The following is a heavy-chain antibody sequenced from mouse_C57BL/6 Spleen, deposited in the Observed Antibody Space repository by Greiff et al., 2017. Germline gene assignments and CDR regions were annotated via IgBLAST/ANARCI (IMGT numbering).Heavy chain of an antibody. Sequence: VQLQQSGPELVKPGASVKISCKASGYTFTDYYMNWVKQSHGKSLEWIGDINPNNGGTSYNQKFKGKATLTVDKSSSTAYMELRSLTSEDSAVYYCARKGAIGSNYLYYFDYWGQGTTLTVSS. CDR2: INPNNGGT. CDR1: GYTFTDYY. CDR3: ARKGAIGSNYLYYFDY. D-gene: IGHD1-1*01. J-gene: IGHJ2*01. V-gene: IGHV1-26*01.